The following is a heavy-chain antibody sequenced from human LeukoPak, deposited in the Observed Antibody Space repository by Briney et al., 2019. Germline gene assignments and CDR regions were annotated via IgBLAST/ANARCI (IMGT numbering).Heavy chain of an antibody. CDR2: IKINGSDK. D-gene: IGHD2-15*01. V-gene: IGHV3-7*01. Sequence: RGTLRLSCAASGLTFSSYWVSWVRQAPGKGLEWVANIKINGSDKYNVDSVKDRFTISRDNAKNSLYLQMNSLRAEDTDLYYCAREGHCSGGGCLAPAFDIWGQGTKVSVSS. CDR3: AREGHCSGGGCLAPAFDI. CDR1: GLTFSSYW. J-gene: IGHJ3*02.